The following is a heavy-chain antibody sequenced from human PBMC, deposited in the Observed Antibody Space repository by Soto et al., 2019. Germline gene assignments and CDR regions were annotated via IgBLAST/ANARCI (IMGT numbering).Heavy chain of an antibody. CDR1: GFTFSSYG. CDR3: ARDIASSRDFWSGYYPHYYYYGMDV. CDR2: IWYDGSNK. Sequence: GGSLRLSCAASGFTFSSYGMHWVRQAPGKGLEWVAVIWYDGSNKYYADSVKGRFTISRDNSKNTLYLQMNSLRAEDTAVYYCARDIASSRDFWSGYYPHYYYYGMDVWGHGTAVTVSS. D-gene: IGHD3-3*01. V-gene: IGHV3-33*01. J-gene: IGHJ6*02.